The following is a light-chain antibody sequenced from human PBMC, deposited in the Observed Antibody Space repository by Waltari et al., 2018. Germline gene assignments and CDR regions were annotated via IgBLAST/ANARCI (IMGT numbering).Light chain of an antibody. V-gene: IGLV2-23*01. CDR3: CSYAAGGTLV. CDR1: STDVGGYNL. CDR2: EGN. J-gene: IGLJ2*01. Sequence: QSALTQPASVSGSPGRSITISCTGTSTDVGGYNLVSWHQQHPGKAPKLIIYEGNLRPSGVSHRFSGSKSGNTASLTIFELQADDEADYYCCSYAAGGTLVFGGGTQLTVL.